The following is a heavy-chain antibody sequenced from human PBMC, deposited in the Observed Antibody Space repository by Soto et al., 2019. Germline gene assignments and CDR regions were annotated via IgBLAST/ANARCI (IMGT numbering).Heavy chain of an antibody. CDR3: ARDPRQQWLVVAAFDI. D-gene: IGHD6-19*01. CDR1: GFTFSSYS. Sequence: TAGSLRLSCAASGFTFSSYSMNWVRQAPGKGLEWVSSISSSSSYIYYADSVKGRFTISRDNAKNSLYLQMNSLRAEDTAVYYCARDPRQQWLVVAAFDIWGQGTMVAVSS. CDR2: ISSSSSYI. J-gene: IGHJ3*02. V-gene: IGHV3-21*01.